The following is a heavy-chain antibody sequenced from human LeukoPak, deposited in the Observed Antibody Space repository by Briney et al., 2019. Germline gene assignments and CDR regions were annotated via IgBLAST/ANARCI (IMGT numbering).Heavy chain of an antibody. J-gene: IGHJ4*02. CDR3: ARGRPIYYDFWSGYPPYYFDY. V-gene: IGHV4-34*01. Sequence: WETLSLTCAVYGGSFSGYYWSWIRQPPGKGLEWIGEINHSGSTNYNPSLKSRVTISVDTSKNQFSLKLSSVTAADTAVYYCARGRPIYYDFWSGYPPYYFDYWGQGTLVTVSS. D-gene: IGHD3-3*01. CDR1: GGSFSGYY. CDR2: INHSGST.